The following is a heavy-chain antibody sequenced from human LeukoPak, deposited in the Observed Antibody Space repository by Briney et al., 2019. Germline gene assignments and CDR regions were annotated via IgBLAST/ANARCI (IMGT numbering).Heavy chain of an antibody. V-gene: IGHV4-4*07. CDR2: IYTREST. CDR3: AGEGHYYDSTGYYYGGEDY. CDR1: GGSISSYY. Sequence: SETLSLTCTVSGGSISSYYWSWIRQPAGKGLEWIGRIYTRESTNYNPSLKSRVTMSADMSKNQFSLKLSSVTAADAAVYYCAGEGHYYDSTGYYYGGEDYWGQGTLVTVSS. D-gene: IGHD3-22*01. J-gene: IGHJ4*02.